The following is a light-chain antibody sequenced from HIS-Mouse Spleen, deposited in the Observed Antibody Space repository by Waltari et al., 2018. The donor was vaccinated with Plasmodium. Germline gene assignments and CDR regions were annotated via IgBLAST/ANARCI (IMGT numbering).Light chain of an antibody. Sequence: DIVMTQSRLSLPVTPVEPASISCRSSQSLLHSNGDNDLDWYLQKPGQSPQLLIYLGSNLASWVADWVSGSGSDTDITLKVSRVEAEGVGDYYGMRAVQTPGTVGQVTRLE. CDR2: LGS. CDR3: MRAVQTPGT. CDR1: QSLLHSNGDND. V-gene: IGKV2-28*01. J-gene: IGKJ5*01.